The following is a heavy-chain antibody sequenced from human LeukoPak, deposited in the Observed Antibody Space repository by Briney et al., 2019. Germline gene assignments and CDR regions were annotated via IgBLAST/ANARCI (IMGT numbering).Heavy chain of an antibody. V-gene: IGHV3-21*01. CDR1: GFTFSSYS. CDR2: ISSSSSYI. Sequence: RGSLRLSCAASGFTFSSYSMNWVRQAPGKGLEWVSSISSSSSYIYYADSVKGRSTISRDNAKNSLYLQMNSLRAEDTAVYYCARRRIAAATSSSLSYGMDVWGQGTTVTVSS. CDR3: ARRRIAAATSSSLSYGMDV. D-gene: IGHD6-13*01. J-gene: IGHJ6*02.